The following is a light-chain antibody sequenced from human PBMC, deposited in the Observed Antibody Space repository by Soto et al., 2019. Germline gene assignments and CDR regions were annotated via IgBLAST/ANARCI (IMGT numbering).Light chain of an antibody. Sequence: DIQMTQSPSSLSASVGDRVTITCRTSQTISSYLNWYQQKPGKAPKLLLFAASSLQSGVPSRFSGSGSGTDFTLTNSVLQLEDLAAYSWQESNSSFPFGGG. CDR2: AAS. J-gene: IGKJ4*01. V-gene: IGKV1-39*01. CDR3: QESNSSFP. CDR1: QTISSY.